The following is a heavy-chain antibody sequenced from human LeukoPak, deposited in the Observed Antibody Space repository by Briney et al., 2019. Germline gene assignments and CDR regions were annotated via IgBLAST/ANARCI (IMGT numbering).Heavy chain of an antibody. CDR2: IYHRDSST. CDR1: GDSFTSYW. Sequence: GESLKISCRGSGDSFTSYWIGCLRHKPGKGLEWLVIIYHRDSSTSYSPSFKSRVTISADTSNSNAYLQLSCLTAADTAMYYCATTTTITLRTSGAFNIWGQGTMVTVSS. CDR3: ATTTTITLRTSGAFNI. J-gene: IGHJ3*02. V-gene: IGHV5-51*01. D-gene: IGHD3-22*01.